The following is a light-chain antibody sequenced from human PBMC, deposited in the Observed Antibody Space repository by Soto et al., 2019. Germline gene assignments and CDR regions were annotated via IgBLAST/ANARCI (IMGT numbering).Light chain of an antibody. CDR1: SSDVGGFNF. V-gene: IGLV2-14*01. Sequence: QSVLTQPASVSGSPGQSITISRTGTSSDVGGFNFASWYQQNPGKAHQLRIYDVSNRPSGVSTRLSGFKSGNTASLTISGFQAGDEADYDCSSYRSSSTLGVFGTGTKPAAL. J-gene: IGLJ1*01. CDR3: SSYRSSSTLGV. CDR2: DVS.